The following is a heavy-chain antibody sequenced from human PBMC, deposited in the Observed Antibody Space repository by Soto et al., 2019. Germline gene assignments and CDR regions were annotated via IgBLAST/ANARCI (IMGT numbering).Heavy chain of an antibody. Sequence: SETLSLTCAVNGGSFSGFYWSWIRQPPGKGLEWIGEFNHGGSTSYNPSLKSRVAISTDTSKSQVSLTLTSVTAADTAIYYCARSACSFGGGSYLGAWGQGTKVTVYS. J-gene: IGHJ5*02. CDR1: GGSFSGFY. D-gene: IGHD3-16*02. CDR3: ARSACSFGGGSYLGA. V-gene: IGHV4-34*01. CDR2: FNHGGST.